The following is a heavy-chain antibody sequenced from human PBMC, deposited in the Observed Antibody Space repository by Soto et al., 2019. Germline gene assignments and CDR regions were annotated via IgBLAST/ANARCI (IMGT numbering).Heavy chain of an antibody. D-gene: IGHD5-12*01. V-gene: IGHV4-39*01. CDR2: IYYSGST. CDR1: GGSISSSSYY. CDR3: ARRKEMATISYFDY. Sequence: QLQLQESGPGLVKPSETLSLTCTVSGGSISSSSYYWGWIRQPPGKGLEWIGSIYYSGSTYYNPSLKSRVTISVDTSKNPFSLKLSSVTAADTAVYYCARRKEMATISYFDYWGQGTLVTVSS. J-gene: IGHJ4*02.